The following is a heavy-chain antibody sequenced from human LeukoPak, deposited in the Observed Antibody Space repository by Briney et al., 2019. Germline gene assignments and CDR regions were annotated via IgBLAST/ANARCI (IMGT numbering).Heavy chain of an antibody. V-gene: IGHV4-61*05. CDR1: GGSISSSSYY. J-gene: IGHJ4*02. Sequence: SETLSLTCTVSGGSISSSSYYWGWIRQPPGKGLEWIGYIYYSGSTNYNPSLKSRVTISVDTSKNQFSLKLSSVTAADTAVYYCARGRSSWFLDYWGRGTLVTVSS. D-gene: IGHD6-13*01. CDR3: ARGRSSWFLDY. CDR2: IYYSGST.